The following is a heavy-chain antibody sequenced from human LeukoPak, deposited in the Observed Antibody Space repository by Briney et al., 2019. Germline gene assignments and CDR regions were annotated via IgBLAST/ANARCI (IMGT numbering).Heavy chain of an antibody. J-gene: IGHJ4*02. CDR3: ARDRYSSGWYDY. V-gene: IGHV3-21*01. CDR1: GFTFSSYS. Sequence: GGSLRLSCAASGFTFSSYSMNLVRRAPGKGLEWVSSISSSSSYIYYADSVKGRFTISRDNAKNSLYLQMNSLRDEDTAVYYCARDRYSSGWYDYWGQGTLVTVSS. CDR2: ISSSSSYI. D-gene: IGHD6-19*01.